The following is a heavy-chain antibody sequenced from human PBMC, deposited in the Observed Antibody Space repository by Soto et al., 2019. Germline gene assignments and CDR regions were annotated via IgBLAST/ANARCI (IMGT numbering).Heavy chain of an antibody. CDR1: GFTFSNYE. V-gene: IGHV3-48*03. CDR2: ISSGGGSK. D-gene: IGHD4-17*01. Sequence: PGGSLRLSCVGSGFTFSNYEMTWVRQAPGKGPQWVSYISSGGGSKYFAAPVKGRVSISRDNAKNSLFLDMNNLRGEDTALYYCARLGLAEPTGWYFDLWGRGTLVTVSS. J-gene: IGHJ2*01. CDR3: ARLGLAEPTGWYFDL.